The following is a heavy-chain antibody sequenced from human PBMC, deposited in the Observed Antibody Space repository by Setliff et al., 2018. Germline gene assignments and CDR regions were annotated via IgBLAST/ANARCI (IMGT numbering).Heavy chain of an antibody. CDR2: VSHSGST. D-gene: IGHD2-15*01. CDR3: ARAPGRQDYHYMEL. CDR1: GASINNHY. V-gene: IGHV4-59*11. Sequence: SETLSLTCTVSGASINNHYWAWIRQPPGKGLEWIGYVSHSGSTDYNTSLRSRVTVSVDTSRIHFSLKLRSVTAADTAVYYFARAPGRQDYHYMELWGKGTTVTVSS. J-gene: IGHJ6*03.